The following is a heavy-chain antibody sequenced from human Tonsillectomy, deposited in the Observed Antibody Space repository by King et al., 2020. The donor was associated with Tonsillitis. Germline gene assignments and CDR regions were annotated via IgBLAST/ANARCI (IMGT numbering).Heavy chain of an antibody. Sequence: VQLVESGGGVVQPGRSLSLSCAASGFTFRGYGMHWVRQSPGKGLEWVAVIWNDGNNKYYADSVKGRFTISRDNYQNTLYLQMNSLRAEDTAVYYCARDLRRYYLDYWGQGTLVTVSS. D-gene: IGHD3-10*01. CDR3: ARDLRRYYLDY. CDR2: IWNDGNNK. CDR1: GFTFRGYG. V-gene: IGHV3-33*08. J-gene: IGHJ4*02.